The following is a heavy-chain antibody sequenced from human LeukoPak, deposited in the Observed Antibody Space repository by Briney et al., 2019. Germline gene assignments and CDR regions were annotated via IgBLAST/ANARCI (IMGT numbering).Heavy chain of an antibody. CDR2: IYYSGST. Sequence: SETLSLTCTVSGGSISSSSYYWGWIRQPPGKGLEWIGSIYYSGSTYYNPSLKSRVTISVDTSKNQFSLKLSSVTAADTAVYYCARGHYYGSGSYGYYYYGMDVWGQGTTVTVSS. D-gene: IGHD3-10*01. V-gene: IGHV4-39*01. J-gene: IGHJ6*02. CDR3: ARGHYYGSGSYGYYYYGMDV. CDR1: GGSISSSSYY.